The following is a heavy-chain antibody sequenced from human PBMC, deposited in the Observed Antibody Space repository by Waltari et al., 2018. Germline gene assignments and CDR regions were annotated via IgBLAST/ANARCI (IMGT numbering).Heavy chain of an antibody. J-gene: IGHJ4*02. CDR2: ISWNSGSI. V-gene: IGHV3-9*01. CDR3: AKDIGYSSGWYPFYFDY. CDR1: GFTFDDYA. Sequence: EVQLVESGGGLVQPGRSLRLSCAASGFTFDDYAMHWVRQAPGKGLEWVSGISWNSGSIGYVDSVKGRFTISRDNAKNSLYLQMNSLRAEDTALYYCAKDIGYSSGWYPFYFDYWGQGTLVTVSS. D-gene: IGHD6-19*01.